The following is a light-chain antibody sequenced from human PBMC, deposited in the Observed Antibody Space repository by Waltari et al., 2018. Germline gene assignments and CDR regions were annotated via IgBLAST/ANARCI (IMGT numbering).Light chain of an antibody. CDR1: QSIGTS. CDR3: QQYYDWRS. Sequence: EIVMTQSPATLSVSPGERATPSCRASQSIGTSLAWFQQKPGQAPRLLIYHASTRATGIPARLSGSGSGTEFTLTIGSLQSEDFAVYYCQQYYDWRSFGQGTKLEIK. CDR2: HAS. V-gene: IGKV3-15*01. J-gene: IGKJ2*01.